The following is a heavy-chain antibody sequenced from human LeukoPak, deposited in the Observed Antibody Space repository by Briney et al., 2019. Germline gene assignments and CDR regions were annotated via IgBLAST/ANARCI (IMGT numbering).Heavy chain of an antibody. Sequence: ASVKVSCKASGYTFTSYYMYWVRQAPGQGLEWMGTINPSGGSTSYAQKFQGRVTMTRDMSTSTVYMELSSLRSDDTAVYYCARGIAAAGLYFDYWGQGTLVTVSS. CDR2: INPSGGST. J-gene: IGHJ4*02. D-gene: IGHD6-13*01. V-gene: IGHV1-46*01. CDR1: GYTFTSYY. CDR3: ARGIAAAGLYFDY.